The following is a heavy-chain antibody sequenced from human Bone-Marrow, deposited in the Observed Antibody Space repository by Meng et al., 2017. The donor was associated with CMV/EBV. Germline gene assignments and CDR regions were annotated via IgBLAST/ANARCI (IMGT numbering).Heavy chain of an antibody. Sequence: ASVKVSCKASGYTFTSYGISWVRQAPGQGLEWMGWISAYNGNTNYAQKLQGRVTMTTDTSTSTAYMELRSLRSDDTAVYYCVSLAREWELPDWGQGTLVTVSS. D-gene: IGHD1-26*01. CDR1: GYTFTSYG. J-gene: IGHJ4*02. V-gene: IGHV1-18*01. CDR3: VSLAREWELPD. CDR2: ISAYNGNT.